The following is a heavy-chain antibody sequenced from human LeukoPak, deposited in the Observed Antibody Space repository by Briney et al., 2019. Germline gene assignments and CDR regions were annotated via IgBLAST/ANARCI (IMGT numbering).Heavy chain of an antibody. D-gene: IGHD2-8*01. CDR1: GFSFSSYR. CDR3: ARALIGYYFDY. Sequence: PGGSLRLSCAASGFSFSSYRMNWVRQAPGKGLEWVSSVSNSGGYIHYADSVKGRFTISRDNSKISLYLQMNSLRAEDTAVYYCARALIGYYFDYWGQGTLVTVSS. V-gene: IGHV3-21*06. J-gene: IGHJ4*02. CDR2: VSNSGGYI.